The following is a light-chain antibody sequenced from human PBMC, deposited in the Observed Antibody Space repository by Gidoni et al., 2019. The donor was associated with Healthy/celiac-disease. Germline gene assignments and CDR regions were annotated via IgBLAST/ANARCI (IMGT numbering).Light chain of an antibody. V-gene: IGKV2-28*01. CDR1: QSLLHSNGYNY. CDR2: FGS. Sequence: DTVMTQSPLSLPVTPGAPASISCRASQSLLHSNGYNYLDWYLQKPGQSPKLLIYFGSNRASGVPDRLSGSGSGTDFTLKIIRVETEDVGVYYCMQALQTRTFGQGTKVEIK. CDR3: MQALQTRT. J-gene: IGKJ1*01.